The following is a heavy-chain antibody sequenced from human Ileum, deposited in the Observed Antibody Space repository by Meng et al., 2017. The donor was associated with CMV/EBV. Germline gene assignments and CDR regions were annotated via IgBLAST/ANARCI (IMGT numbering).Heavy chain of an antibody. CDR3: ARGVAFDY. CDR1: GFTFSNHA. Sequence: LRLSCAASGFTFSNHAMHWVRQAPGKGLEWVAIISYDGSDENYADSVRGRFTISRDNSKNTLYLQMNSLKADDTAVYYCARGVAFDYWGQGTLVTVSS. CDR2: ISYDGSDE. V-gene: IGHV3-30-3*01. J-gene: IGHJ4*02. D-gene: IGHD3-3*01.